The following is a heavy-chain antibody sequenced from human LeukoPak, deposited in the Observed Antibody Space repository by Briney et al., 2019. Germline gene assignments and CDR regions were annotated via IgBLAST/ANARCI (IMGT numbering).Heavy chain of an antibody. CDR1: GFTFTSYA. CDR3: VKDLEELAAAGRDP. Sequence: AGSLRLSCSASGFTFTSYAMHWVRHPPGPGLEHVSAISSNGGSTYYADSVMGRCTFSRDNSKNTLYLQMSSLRAEDTAVYYCVKDLEELAAAGRDPWGQGTLVTVSS. CDR2: ISSNGGST. J-gene: IGHJ5*02. V-gene: IGHV3-64D*06. D-gene: IGHD6-13*01.